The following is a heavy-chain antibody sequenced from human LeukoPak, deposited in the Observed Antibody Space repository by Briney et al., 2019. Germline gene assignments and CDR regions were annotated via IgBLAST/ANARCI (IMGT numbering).Heavy chain of an antibody. CDR1: GGSFGLSH. CDR3: VSVREVGSEWLDP. V-gene: IGHV4-59*01. D-gene: IGHD3-10*01. J-gene: IGHJ5*02. CDR2: IYYNGIT. Sequence: PSETLSLTCTVSGGSFGLSHWTWICQPPGKGLEWIGYIYYNGITSYNLSLKSRVTISIDTSRNQFSLNLSSVTAADTAVYYCVSVREVGSEWLDPWGRRILLTVSS.